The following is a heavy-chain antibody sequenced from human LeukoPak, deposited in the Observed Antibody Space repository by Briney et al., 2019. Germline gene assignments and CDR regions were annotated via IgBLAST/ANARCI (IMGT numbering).Heavy chain of an antibody. Sequence: GGSLRLSCAASGVTFSSYSMNWVRQAPGKGLEWGSSISSSSSSIYYADSAKGRFTISRDNAKNSLSLQMNSLRAEDTAVYYCTRGGAAAGTFAFDIWGQGTMVTVSS. CDR2: ISSSSSSI. D-gene: IGHD6-13*01. CDR1: GVTFSSYS. CDR3: TRGGAAAGTFAFDI. V-gene: IGHV3-21*01. J-gene: IGHJ3*02.